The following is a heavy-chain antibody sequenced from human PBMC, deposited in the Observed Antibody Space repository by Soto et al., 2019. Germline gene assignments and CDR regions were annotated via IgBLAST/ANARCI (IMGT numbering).Heavy chain of an antibody. CDR3: ARGDCSSTSCYTFDDHWFDP. CDR2: ISYDGSNK. J-gene: IGHJ5*02. Sequence: QPVGSLRLSCAASGFTFSSYAMHWVRQAPGKGLEWVAVISYDGSNKYYADSVKGRFTISRDNSKNTLYLQMNSLRAEDTAVYYCARGDCSSTSCYTFDDHWFDPWGQGTLVTVSS. V-gene: IGHV3-30-3*01. D-gene: IGHD2-2*02. CDR1: GFTFSSYA.